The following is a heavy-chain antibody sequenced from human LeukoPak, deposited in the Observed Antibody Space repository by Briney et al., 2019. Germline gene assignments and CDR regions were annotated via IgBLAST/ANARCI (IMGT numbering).Heavy chain of an antibody. Sequence: ASVKVSCKASGYTFTSYDINWVRQATGQGLEWMGWMNPNSGNTGYAQKFQGRVTMTRNTSISTAYMELSSLRSEDTAVYYCARTGVDSYGYRIPFDYWGQGTLVTVSS. V-gene: IGHV1-8*01. CDR3: ARTGVDSYGYRIPFDY. CDR1: GYTFTSYD. D-gene: IGHD5-18*01. CDR2: MNPNSGNT. J-gene: IGHJ4*02.